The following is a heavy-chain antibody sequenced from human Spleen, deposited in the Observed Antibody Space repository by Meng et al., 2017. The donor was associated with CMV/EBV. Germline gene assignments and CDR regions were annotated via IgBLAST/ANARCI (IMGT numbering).Heavy chain of an antibody. CDR2: TFYRSEWYS. CDR1: GDSVSSNTAV. V-gene: IGHV6-1*01. CDR3: ARVGLCGSHWADFDS. J-gene: IGHJ4*02. D-gene: IGHD1-26*01. Sequence: SETLSLTCAISGDSVSSNTAVWNWIRQSPSRGLEWLGRTFYRSEWYSDYALSVKSRISITPDTSQNQFSLQLKAVTPEDTAIYYCARVGLCGSHWADFDSWGQGALVTVSS.